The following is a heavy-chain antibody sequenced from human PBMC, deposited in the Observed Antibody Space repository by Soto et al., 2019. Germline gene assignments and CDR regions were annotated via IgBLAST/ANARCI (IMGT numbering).Heavy chain of an antibody. CDR2: IYYSGST. CDR1: GGSISDYY. J-gene: IGHJ4*02. D-gene: IGHD1-26*01. Sequence: SETLSLTCTVSGGSISDYYWSWIRQPPGKGLEWIGYIYYSGSTNYNPSLKSRVTISVDTSKNQFSLKLSSVTAADTAVYYCARRYGGNFDYWGQGTLVTVSS. CDR3: ARRYGGNFDY. V-gene: IGHV4-59*01.